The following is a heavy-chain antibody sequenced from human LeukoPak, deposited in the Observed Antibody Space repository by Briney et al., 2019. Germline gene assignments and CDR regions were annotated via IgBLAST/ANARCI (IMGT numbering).Heavy chain of an antibody. CDR2: IKGTGLTT. CDR1: GFIFSDYY. D-gene: IGHD3-16*01. Sequence: GGSLRLSCAASGFIFSDYYMAWIRQAPGKGLEWTSTIKGTGLTTYYADSVKGRVTISRDNGKNSLFLQMSSLRADDTAIYYCARAGELRYMDVWGKGTAVTVSS. V-gene: IGHV3-11*04. J-gene: IGHJ6*03. CDR3: ARAGELRYMDV.